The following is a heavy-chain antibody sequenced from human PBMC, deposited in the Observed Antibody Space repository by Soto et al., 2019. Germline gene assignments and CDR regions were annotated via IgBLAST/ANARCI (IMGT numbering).Heavy chain of an antibody. J-gene: IGHJ4*02. CDR3: ARHGSSDISSSWYFGY. Sequence: SETLSLTCTVSGGSISSSSYYWGWIRQPPGKGLEWIGSIYYSGSTYYNPSPKSRVTISVDTSKNQFSLKLSPVTAADTAVYYCARHGSSDISSSWYFGYWGQGTLVTVSS. D-gene: IGHD6-13*01. CDR1: GGSISSSSYY. CDR2: IYYSGST. V-gene: IGHV4-39*01.